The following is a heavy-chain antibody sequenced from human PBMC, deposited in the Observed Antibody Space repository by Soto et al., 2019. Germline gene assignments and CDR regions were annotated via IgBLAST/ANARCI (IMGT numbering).Heavy chain of an antibody. J-gene: IGHJ6*02. V-gene: IGHV3-30*04. CDR1: GFTFNIYA. Sequence: PGGSLRLSCTASGFTFNIYAMQGARQAPGKGLEWVAIISYHGRKIPYTESVRGRFTISRDNSKNTLYLQMDSLTTDDTAVYFCARRDFYCGRNSYSGDYAMAVWGQGTTVTVAS. CDR3: ARRDFYCGRNSYSGDYAMAV. CDR2: ISYHGRKI. D-gene: IGHD2-21*01.